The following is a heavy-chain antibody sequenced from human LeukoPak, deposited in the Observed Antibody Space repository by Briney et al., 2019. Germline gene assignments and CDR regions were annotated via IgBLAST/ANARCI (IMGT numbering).Heavy chain of an antibody. CDR2: ISSSSYI. CDR1: GFTFSNYA. Sequence: GGSLRLSCAASGFTFSNYAMNWVRQAPGKGLEWVSSISSSSYIYYADSVKGRFTISRDNAKNSLYLQMNSLRAEDTAVYYCARDGAYGSGSYYPDAFDIWGQGTMVTVSS. CDR3: ARDGAYGSGSYYPDAFDI. J-gene: IGHJ3*02. V-gene: IGHV3-21*01. D-gene: IGHD3-10*01.